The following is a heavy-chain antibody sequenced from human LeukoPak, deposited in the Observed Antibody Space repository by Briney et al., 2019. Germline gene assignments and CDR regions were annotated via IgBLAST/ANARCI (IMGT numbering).Heavy chain of an antibody. V-gene: IGHV4-61*01. CDR2: IYYRGST. D-gene: IGHD2-15*01. Sequence: PSDTLSLTRTVSGGSVSSGSYYWGWLRQPPGKGLEWIGYIYYRGSTNYNPYFKSRVTISVATSKNKFSLNLRSVTAAVTAVYCCARAHYCSGDSCYLGWFDPWGQGTLVTVSS. J-gene: IGHJ5*02. CDR3: ARAHYCSGDSCYLGWFDP. CDR1: GGSVSSGSYY.